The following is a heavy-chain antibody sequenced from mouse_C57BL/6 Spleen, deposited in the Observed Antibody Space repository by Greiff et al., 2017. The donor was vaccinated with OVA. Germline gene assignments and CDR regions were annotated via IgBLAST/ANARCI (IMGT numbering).Heavy chain of an antibody. J-gene: IGHJ2*01. CDR2: ISSGGSYT. D-gene: IGHD1-1*01. Sequence: EVQLVESGGDLVKPGGSLKLSCAASGFTFSSYGMSWVRQTPDKRLEWVATISSGGSYTYYPDSVKGRFTISRDNAKNTLYLQMSSLKSEDTAMYYCARNYYGSSYVVVFDYWGQGTTLTVAS. CDR3: ARNYYGSSYVVVFDY. V-gene: IGHV5-6*01. CDR1: GFTFSSYG.